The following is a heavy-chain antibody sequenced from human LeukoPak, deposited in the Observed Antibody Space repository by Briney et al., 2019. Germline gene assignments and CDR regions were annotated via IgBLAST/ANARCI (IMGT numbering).Heavy chain of an antibody. CDR1: GFTFSSYS. CDR3: ARDRRGDDYGSGSYPPYYFDY. Sequence: KSGGSLRLSCAASGFTFSSYSMNWVRQAPGKGLEWVSSISSSSSYIYYADSVKGRFTISRDNAKNSLYLQMNSLRAEDTAVYYCARDRRGDDYGSGSYPPYYFDYWGQGTLDTVSS. V-gene: IGHV3-21*01. CDR2: ISSSSSYI. J-gene: IGHJ4*02. D-gene: IGHD3-10*01.